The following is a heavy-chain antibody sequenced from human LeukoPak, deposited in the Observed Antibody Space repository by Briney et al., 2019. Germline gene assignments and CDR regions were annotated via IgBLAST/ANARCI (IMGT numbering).Heavy chain of an antibody. CDR3: ARQSDSYGSVSSSDY. D-gene: IGHD3-10*01. V-gene: IGHV1-2*02. CDR1: GYIFTDYY. J-gene: IGHJ4*02. Sequence: ASVKVSCKASGYIFTDYYIHWVRQAPGQGPEWLGWISPNTLGRNYAQNFQGRVTMTDDTSITTAYLELSSLTSDDTGVYYCARQSDSYGSVSSSDYWGQGTLVTVSS. CDR2: ISPNTLGR.